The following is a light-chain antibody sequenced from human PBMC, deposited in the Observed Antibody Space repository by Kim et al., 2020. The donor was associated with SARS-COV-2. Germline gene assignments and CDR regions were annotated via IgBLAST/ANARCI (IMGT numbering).Light chain of an antibody. CDR2: KAS. CDR3: QQYDRFPYT. Sequence: DIQMTQSPSTLSTSVGDRVTITCRASQTIDTLLAWYQQKPGKAPTLLIYKASTLQSGVPSRFSGSGSGTEFTLTISSLQPDDFATYYCQQYDRFPYTFGQGTKLEI. CDR1: QTIDTL. J-gene: IGKJ2*01. V-gene: IGKV1-5*03.